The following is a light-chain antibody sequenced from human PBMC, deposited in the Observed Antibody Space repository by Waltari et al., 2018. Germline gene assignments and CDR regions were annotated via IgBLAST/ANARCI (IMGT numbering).Light chain of an antibody. CDR3: QHHFRLPAT. V-gene: IGKV3-20*01. J-gene: IGKJ1*01. CDR1: QSISRY. CDR2: GAS. Sequence: IMFTQSPGTLSLSPGEIATLSCRASQSISRYLAWYQQKPGQAPRLLIYGASTRATGIPDRFSGSGSGTDFSLTISGLEPEDSAVYYCQHHFRLPATFGQGTKVEIK.